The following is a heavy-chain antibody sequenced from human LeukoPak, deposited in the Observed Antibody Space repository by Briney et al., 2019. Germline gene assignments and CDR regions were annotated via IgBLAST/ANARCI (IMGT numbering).Heavy chain of an antibody. CDR1: GFTFSSYA. D-gene: IGHD4-23*01. Sequence: PGGSLRLSCAASGFTFSSYAMHWVRQAPGKGLEWVAVISYDGSNKYYADSVKGRFTISRDNSKNTLYLQMNSLRAEDTAVYYCVRAYGGNSLGWYFDLWGRGTLVTVSS. CDR3: VRAYGGNSLGWYFDL. CDR2: ISYDGSNK. J-gene: IGHJ2*01. V-gene: IGHV3-30-3*01.